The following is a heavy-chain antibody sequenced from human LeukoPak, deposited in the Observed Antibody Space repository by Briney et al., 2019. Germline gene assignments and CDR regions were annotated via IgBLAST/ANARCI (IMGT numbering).Heavy chain of an antibody. CDR2: IYYSGST. Sequence: SETLSPTCTVSGGSISSGGYYWSWIRQHPGKGLEWIGYIYYSGSTYYNPSLKSRVTISVDTSKNQFSLKLSSVTAADTAVYYCARGRMFGELLPWGQGTLVTVSS. V-gene: IGHV4-31*03. J-gene: IGHJ5*02. CDR3: ARGRMFGELLP. D-gene: IGHD3-10*02. CDR1: GGSISSGGYY.